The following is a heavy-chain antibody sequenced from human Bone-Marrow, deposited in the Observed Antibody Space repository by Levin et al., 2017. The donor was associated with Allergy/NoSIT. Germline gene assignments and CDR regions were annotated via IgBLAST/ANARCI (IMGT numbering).Heavy chain of an antibody. CDR1: GGSISSGGYY. CDR2: IFYTGNT. V-gene: IGHV4-31*03. CDR3: ARVPSSHPLFDH. J-gene: IGHJ4*02. Sequence: NPSETLSLTCSVSGGSISSGGYYWSWVRQHPGKGPEWIGYIFYTGNTYYNVSLRSRLSISVDTSKYQVYLKLTSVTAADTAVYYCARVPSSHPLFDHWGQGIQVTVSS.